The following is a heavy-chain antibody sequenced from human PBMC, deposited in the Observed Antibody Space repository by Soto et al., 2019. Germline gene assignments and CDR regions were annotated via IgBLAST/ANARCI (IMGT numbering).Heavy chain of an antibody. CDR3: ARGHSSGWLIPFDS. D-gene: IGHD6-19*01. V-gene: IGHV1-8*01. CDR1: GYTFTSYD. Sequence: QVQLVQSGAEVKKPGASVKVSCKASGYTFTSYDINWVRQATGQGLEWMGWMNPNSGNTGYAQKFQGRVTMTRDTXTSTAYMELSSLRSEDTAVYYCARGHSSGWLIPFDSWGQGTLVTVSS. CDR2: MNPNSGNT. J-gene: IGHJ4*02.